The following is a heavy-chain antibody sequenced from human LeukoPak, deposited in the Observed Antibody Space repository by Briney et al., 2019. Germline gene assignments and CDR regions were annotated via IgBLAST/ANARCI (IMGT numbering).Heavy chain of an antibody. Sequence: VASVKVSCKASGYTFTDYYMHWVRQAPGQGLEWMGWINPNSGGTNYAQKFQGRVTMTRDTSISTAYMELSRLRSDDTAVYYCARTEYFETYYPYYWGQGTLVTVSS. CDR1: GYTFTDYY. CDR3: ARTEYFETYYPYY. D-gene: IGHD3-9*01. V-gene: IGHV1-2*02. J-gene: IGHJ4*02. CDR2: INPNSGGT.